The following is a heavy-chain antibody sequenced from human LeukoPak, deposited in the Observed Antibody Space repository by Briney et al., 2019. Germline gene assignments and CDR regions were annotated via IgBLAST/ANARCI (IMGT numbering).Heavy chain of an antibody. J-gene: IGHJ4*02. CDR1: VYTFTNYG. D-gene: IGHD3-10*01. CDR3: ASSGSGSYWTHYY. CDR2: ISAYNGNT. Sequence: VASVKVSCKASVYTFTNYGISWVRQAPGQGLEWMGWISAYNGNTNYAQKVQGRVILATDTSTSTAYMELRSLRSDDTAVYYCASSGSGSYWTHYYWGQGTLVSVPS. V-gene: IGHV1-18*01.